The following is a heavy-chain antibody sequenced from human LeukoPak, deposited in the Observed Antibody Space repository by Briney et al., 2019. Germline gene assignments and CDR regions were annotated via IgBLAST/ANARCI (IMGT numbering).Heavy chain of an antibody. V-gene: IGHV4-59*04. CDR2: IYHSGST. CDR3: AVDYAGSERKGVSYGY. D-gene: IGHD3-10*01. Sequence: KSSETLRLPCTASGGTISSYYLDWVRQPPGKGLEWHGNIYHSGSTYYNPSLMSRGTISVETTTNQLFLKLSTVTAADAAVYYYAVDYAGSERKGVSYGYWGQGTLVTVSS. CDR1: GGTISSYY. J-gene: IGHJ4*02.